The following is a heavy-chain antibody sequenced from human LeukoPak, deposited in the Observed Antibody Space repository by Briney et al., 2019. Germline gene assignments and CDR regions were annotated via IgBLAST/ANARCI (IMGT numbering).Heavy chain of an antibody. D-gene: IGHD6-19*01. CDR3: VGPEVSSGSEEY. CDR1: GGSIISSAFC. Sequence: PSETLSLTCTVSGGSIISSAFCWSWIRQPPGQDLVWIGYNYGSGSSYYNPSLKRRVTISIDTTKNQFSLRLGSVTDADTSLYYCVGPEVSSGSEEYWGQGTLVTVSS. V-gene: IGHV4-30-4*08. CDR2: NYGSGSS. J-gene: IGHJ4*02.